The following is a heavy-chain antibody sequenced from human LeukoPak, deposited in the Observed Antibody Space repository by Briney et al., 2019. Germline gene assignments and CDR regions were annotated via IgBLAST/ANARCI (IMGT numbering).Heavy chain of an antibody. CDR2: IIPIFGTA. CDR3: ARDSSGWFFDY. J-gene: IGHJ4*02. D-gene: IGHD6-19*01. CDR1: GGTFSSYA. Sequence: SVKVSCKASGGTFSSYAISWVRQAPGQGLEWMRRIIPIFGTANYAQKFQGRVTITTDESTSTAYMELSSLRSEDTAVYYCARDSSGWFFDYWGQGTLVTVSS. V-gene: IGHV1-69*05.